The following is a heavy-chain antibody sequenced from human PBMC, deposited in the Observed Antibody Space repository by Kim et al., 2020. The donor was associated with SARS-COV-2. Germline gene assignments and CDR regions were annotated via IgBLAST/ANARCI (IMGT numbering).Heavy chain of an antibody. V-gene: IGHV5-51*01. CDR3: ATTLRVPGNIDGFEL. CDR2: IYPGNSDP. Sequence: GESLKISCKASGYSFTSYWIGWVRQMPGKGLEWMGIIYPGNSDPRYSPSFQGQVTISADKSVNTAYLQWSGLKASDTAMYFCATTLRVPGNIDGFELWGQGALVT. J-gene: IGHJ4*02. CDR1: GYSFTSYW. D-gene: IGHD6-13*01.